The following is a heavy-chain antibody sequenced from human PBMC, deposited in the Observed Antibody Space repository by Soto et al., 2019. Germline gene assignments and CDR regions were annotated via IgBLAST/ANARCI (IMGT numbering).Heavy chain of an antibody. CDR2: IYYSGST. J-gene: IGHJ5*02. CDR3: AKTGTRPRNWFDP. V-gene: IGHV4-31*03. D-gene: IGHD1-1*01. Sequence: PSETLSLTCTVSGGSISSGGYYWSWIRQHPGKGLEWIGYIYYSGSTYYNPSLKSRVTISVDTSKNQFSLKLSSVTAADTAVYYCAKTGTRPRNWFDPWGQGTLVTVSS. CDR1: GGSISSGGYY.